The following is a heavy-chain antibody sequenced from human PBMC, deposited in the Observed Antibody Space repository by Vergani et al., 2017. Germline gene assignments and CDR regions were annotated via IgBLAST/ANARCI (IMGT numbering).Heavy chain of an antibody. CDR1: GYTFTGYY. V-gene: IGHV1-69*06. D-gene: IGHD3-10*01. CDR2: IIPIFGTA. Sequence: QVQLVQSGAEVKKPGASVKVSCKASGYTFTGYYMHWVRQAPGQGLEWMGGIIPIFGTANYAQKFQGRVTITADKSTSTAYMELSSLRSEDTAVYYCASLYYYGSGFAFDIWGQGTMVTVSS. J-gene: IGHJ3*02. CDR3: ASLYYYGSGFAFDI.